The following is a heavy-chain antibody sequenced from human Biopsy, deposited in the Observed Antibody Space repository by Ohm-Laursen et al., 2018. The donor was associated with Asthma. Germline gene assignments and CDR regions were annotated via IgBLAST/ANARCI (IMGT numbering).Heavy chain of an antibody. V-gene: IGHV3-53*01. CDR3: ARGDSSNWSHYYFDY. CDR1: GFAVSSDH. D-gene: IGHD3-22*01. Sequence: SLRLSCSATGFAVSSDHMFRVRQAPGKGLEWVSVIYSGGTSHTADSVRGRFTISRDYSKNTLYLQMHSLRAEDTAVYYCARGDSSNWSHYYFDYWGQGTLVTVSS. J-gene: IGHJ4*02. CDR2: IYSGGTS.